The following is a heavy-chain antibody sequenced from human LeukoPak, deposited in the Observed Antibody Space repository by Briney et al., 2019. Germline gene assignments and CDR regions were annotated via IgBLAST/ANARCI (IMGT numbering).Heavy chain of an antibody. CDR3: AKAAEKGYGSGRGYFDY. D-gene: IGHD3-10*01. CDR1: GFTFSSYA. CDR2: ISGSGGST. Sequence: PGGSLRLSCAASGFTFSSYAMSWVRQAPGKGLEWVSVISGSGGSTNYADSVKGRFTISRDNTKNTLYLQMNSPRAEDTAVYYCAKAAEKGYGSGRGYFDYWGQGTLVTVSS. V-gene: IGHV3-23*01. J-gene: IGHJ4*02.